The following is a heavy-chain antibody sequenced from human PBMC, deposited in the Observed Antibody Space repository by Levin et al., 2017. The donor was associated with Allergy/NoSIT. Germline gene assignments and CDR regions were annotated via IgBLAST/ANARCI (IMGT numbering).Heavy chain of an antibody. Sequence: SETLSLTCTVSGGSISSYYWSWIRQPAGKGLEWIGRIYTSGSTNYNPSLKSRVTMSVDTSKNQFSLKLSSVTAADTAVYYCAREQYGDSNYYYYGMDVWGQGTAVTVSS. J-gene: IGHJ6*02. CDR1: GGSISSYY. D-gene: IGHD4-17*01. CDR3: AREQYGDSNYYYYGMDV. V-gene: IGHV4-4*07. CDR2: IYTSGST.